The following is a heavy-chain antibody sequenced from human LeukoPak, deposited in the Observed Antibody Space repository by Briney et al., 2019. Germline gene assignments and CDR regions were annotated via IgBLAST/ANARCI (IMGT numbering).Heavy chain of an antibody. CDR3: ARGSRVVTAIFDY. V-gene: IGHV4-59*08. Sequence: PSETLSLTCTVSGGSISSYYWSWIRQPPGKGLEWIGYIYYSGSTNYNPSLKSRVTISVDTSKNQFSLKLGSVTAADTAVYYCARGSRVVTAIFDYWGQGTLVTVSS. D-gene: IGHD2-21*02. J-gene: IGHJ4*02. CDR2: IYYSGST. CDR1: GGSISSYY.